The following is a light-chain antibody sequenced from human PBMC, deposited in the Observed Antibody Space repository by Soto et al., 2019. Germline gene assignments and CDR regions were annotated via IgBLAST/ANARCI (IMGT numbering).Light chain of an antibody. V-gene: IGKV1-5*01. CDR2: HAS. J-gene: IGKJ1*01. CDR1: QSITTS. CDR3: QQYNTYPWT. Sequence: DIQMTQSPSTLSASVGDRFTITFRASQSITTSLAWYQQKPGKAPKLLIYHASSLGSGVPSRFSGSGSGTEFTLTISSLQPDDFATYYCQQYNTYPWTFGQGTKVDIK.